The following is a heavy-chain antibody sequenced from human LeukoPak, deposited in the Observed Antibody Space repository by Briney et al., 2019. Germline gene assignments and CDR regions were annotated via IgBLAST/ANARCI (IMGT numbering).Heavy chain of an antibody. CDR1: SYFISNGYY. Sequence: AETLSLTCAVSSYFISNGYYWGWIRQPPGEGLGGTGRIYHSGNPYYAPSLKRRVTISGDTSKNPVSLKLRSVTAADTAVYYCAREVVTASTPDYWGQGTLVTASS. D-gene: IGHD2-21*02. CDR3: AREVVTASTPDY. CDR2: IYHSGNP. V-gene: IGHV4-38-2*02. J-gene: IGHJ4*02.